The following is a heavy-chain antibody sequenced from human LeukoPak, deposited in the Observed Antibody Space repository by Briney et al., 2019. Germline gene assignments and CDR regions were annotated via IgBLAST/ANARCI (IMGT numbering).Heavy chain of an antibody. Sequence: GESLKISCKGSGYSFTSYWIAWVRQMPGKGLEWMGIIYPGDSDTRYSPSFQGQVTISADKSISTAYLQWSSLKASATAMYYCARGALPAANWFDPWGQGTLVTVSS. V-gene: IGHV5-51*01. CDR1: GYSFTSYW. J-gene: IGHJ5*02. CDR2: IYPGDSDT. D-gene: IGHD2-2*01. CDR3: ARGALPAANWFDP.